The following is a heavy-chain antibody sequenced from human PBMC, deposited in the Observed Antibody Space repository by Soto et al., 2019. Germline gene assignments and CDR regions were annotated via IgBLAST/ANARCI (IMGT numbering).Heavy chain of an antibody. CDR2: IYYSGST. CDR1: GGSISSSSYY. V-gene: IGHV4-39*01. D-gene: IGHD3-22*01. J-gene: IGHJ6*02. Sequence: SETLSITCTVSGGSISSSSYYWGWIHQPPGKGLEWIGSIYYSGSTYYIPSLKSRVTISVDTSKNQFSLKLSSVTAADTAVYYCARRLYYDSSGFEGGGMDVWGQVTTVT. CDR3: ARRLYYDSSGFEGGGMDV.